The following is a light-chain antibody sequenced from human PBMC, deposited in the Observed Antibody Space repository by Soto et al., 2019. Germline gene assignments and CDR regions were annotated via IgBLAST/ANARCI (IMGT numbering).Light chain of an antibody. CDR2: DAS. V-gene: IGKV3-20*01. CDR1: QSVSSSY. J-gene: IGKJ1*01. CDR3: QHYAGAPLS. Sequence: EIVLTQSPGTLSLSPGERATLFCRASQSVSSSYLAWYQKKPGQAPRLLIYDASIRATGIPDRFSGSGSGTDFTLSISRLEPEDFAVYYCQHYAGAPLSFGQGTKVEI.